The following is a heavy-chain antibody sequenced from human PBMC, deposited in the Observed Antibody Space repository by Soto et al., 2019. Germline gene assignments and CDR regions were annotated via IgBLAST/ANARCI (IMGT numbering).Heavy chain of an antibody. CDR1: GFTFSSYA. Sequence: GGSLRLSCAASGFTFSSYAMSWVRQAPGKGLEWVSAISGSGGSTYYADSVKGRFTISRDNSKNTLYLQMNSLRAEDTAVYYCAKDIRYSGYGGRVNMDVWGQGTTVTVSS. D-gene: IGHD5-12*01. CDR3: AKDIRYSGYGGRVNMDV. V-gene: IGHV3-23*01. CDR2: ISGSGGST. J-gene: IGHJ6*02.